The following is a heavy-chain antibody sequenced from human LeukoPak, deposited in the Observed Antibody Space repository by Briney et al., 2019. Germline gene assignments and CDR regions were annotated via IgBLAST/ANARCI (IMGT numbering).Heavy chain of an antibody. D-gene: IGHD5-18*01. CDR1: GYTFTSYD. J-gene: IGHJ4*02. V-gene: IGHV1-8*03. CDR2: MNPNSGNT. CDR3: ARTKRGYSYGLFDY. Sequence: ASVKVSCKASGYTFTSYDINWVRQATGQGLEWMGWMNPNSGNTGYAQKFQGRVTITRNTSISTAYMELSSLRSEDTAVYYCARTKRGYSYGLFDYWGQGTLVTVSS.